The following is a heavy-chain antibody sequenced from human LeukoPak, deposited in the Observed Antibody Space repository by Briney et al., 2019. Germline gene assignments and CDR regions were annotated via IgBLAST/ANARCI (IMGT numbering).Heavy chain of an antibody. J-gene: IGHJ4*02. CDR3: AKIAARDTGEGY. CDR2: INPSGDST. V-gene: IGHV1-46*01. Sequence: ASVTVSCKASGYTFTSNHIHWVRQAPGQGLEWKGVINPSGDSTSYAPNFQGRVTVTRDTSTSTVYMELSSLRSEDTAIYYCAKIAARDTGEGYWGQGTLVTVSS. CDR1: GYTFTSNH. D-gene: IGHD6-6*01.